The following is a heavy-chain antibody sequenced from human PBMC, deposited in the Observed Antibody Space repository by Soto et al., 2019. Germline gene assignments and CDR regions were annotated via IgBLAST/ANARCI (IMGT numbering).Heavy chain of an antibody. CDR1: GGSISSDY. J-gene: IGHJ3*02. Sequence: SGTLSLTCTVSGGSISSDYWSWIRQPPGKGLEWVGYVYNNGGTKYNPSLKSRVTISVDTSNNQFSLKLTSVTAADTAVYYCARGYYYDTSGYYSAFDIWGQGTMVTVSS. V-gene: IGHV4-59*01. CDR2: VYNNGGT. CDR3: ARGYYYDTSGYYSAFDI. D-gene: IGHD3-22*01.